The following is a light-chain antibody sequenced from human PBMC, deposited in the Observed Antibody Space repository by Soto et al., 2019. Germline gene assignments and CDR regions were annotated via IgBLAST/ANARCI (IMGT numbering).Light chain of an antibody. V-gene: IGKV3-20*01. CDR2: GAS. CDR3: QQYGSSHPYS. Sequence: EIVLTQSPGTLSLSPGERATLSCRASESVSSSTYLAWYKQKPGQAPRLLIYGASSRATGIPDRFSGSGSGTDFTLTISRLEPEDFAVYYCQQYGSSHPYSFGQGTKLEIK. J-gene: IGKJ2*03. CDR1: ESVSSSTY.